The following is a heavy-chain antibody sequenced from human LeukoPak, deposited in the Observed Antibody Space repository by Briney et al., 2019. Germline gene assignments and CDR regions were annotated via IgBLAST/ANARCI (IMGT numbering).Heavy chain of an antibody. V-gene: IGHV3-20*04. Sequence: PGGSLRLSCVASGFSFSYHGMNWVRLAPGKGLEWVSGINWNGGSTGYADSVKGRFTISRDNAKNSLYLQMNSLRAEDTALYYCAREDSIAVAGVDYWGQGTLVTVSS. CDR1: GFSFSYHG. CDR2: INWNGGST. D-gene: IGHD6-19*01. CDR3: AREDSIAVAGVDY. J-gene: IGHJ4*02.